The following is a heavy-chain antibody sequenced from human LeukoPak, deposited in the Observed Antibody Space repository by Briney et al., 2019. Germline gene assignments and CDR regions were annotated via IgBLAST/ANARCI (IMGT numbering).Heavy chain of an antibody. V-gene: IGHV3-66*01. J-gene: IGHJ3*02. CDR1: GFTVSSNY. D-gene: IGHD2-15*01. CDR2: IYSGGST. Sequence: GGSLRLSCAASGFTVSSNYMSWVRQAPGKGLEWGSVIYSGGSTYYADSVKGRFTISRVNSKNTLYLQMNSLRAEDTAVYYCARDGPTVVVEYSGAFDIWGQGTMVTVSS. CDR3: ARDGPTVVVEYSGAFDI.